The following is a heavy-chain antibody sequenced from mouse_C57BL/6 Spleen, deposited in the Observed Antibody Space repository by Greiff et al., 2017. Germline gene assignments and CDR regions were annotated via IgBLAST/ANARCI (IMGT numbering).Heavy chain of an antibody. D-gene: IGHD2-4*01. V-gene: IGHV3-6*01. CDR3: ARDDYDGNYAMDY. CDR2: ISYDGSN. J-gene: IGHJ4*01. Sequence: VQLKESGPGLVKPSRSLSLTCSVTGYSITSGYYWNWIRQFPGNKLEWMGYISYDGSNNYNPSLKNRISITRDTSKNQFFLKLNSVTTEDTATYYCARDDYDGNYAMDYWGQGTSVTVSS. CDR1: GYSITSGYY.